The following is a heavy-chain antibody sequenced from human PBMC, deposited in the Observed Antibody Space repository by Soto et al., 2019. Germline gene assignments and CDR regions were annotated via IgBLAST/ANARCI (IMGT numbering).Heavy chain of an antibody. V-gene: IGHV3-23*01. CDR1: GFTFSSYA. CDR3: AKSSRGLLAQAAVDY. CDR2: ISGSGGST. J-gene: IGHJ4*02. Sequence: GGSLRLSCAASGFTFSSYAMSWVRQAPGKGLEWVSAISGSGGSTCYADSVKGRFTISRDNSKNTLYLQMNSLRAEDTAVYYCAKSSRGLLAQAAVDYWGQGTLVTVSS. D-gene: IGHD6-13*01.